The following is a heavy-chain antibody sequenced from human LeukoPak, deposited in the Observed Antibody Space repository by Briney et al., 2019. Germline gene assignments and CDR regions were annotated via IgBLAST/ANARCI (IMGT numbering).Heavy chain of an antibody. D-gene: IGHD2-2*02. Sequence: SETLSLTCAVYGASFSGYYWSWIRQPPGKGLEWLGEINHSGSTNYNPSLKSRVTISVDTSKNQFSLKLSSVTAADTAVYYCARHVGSTSCYTRGYNWFDPWGQGTLVSVSS. CDR2: INHSGST. CDR1: GASFSGYY. J-gene: IGHJ5*02. V-gene: IGHV4-34*01. CDR3: ARHVGSTSCYTRGYNWFDP.